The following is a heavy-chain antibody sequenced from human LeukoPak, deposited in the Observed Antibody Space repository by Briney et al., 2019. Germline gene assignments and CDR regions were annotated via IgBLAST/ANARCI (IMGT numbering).Heavy chain of an antibody. D-gene: IGHD3-22*01. CDR3: ARLGPLFYDSSGYYYFWYFDL. CDR2: IYYSGST. V-gene: IGHV4-39*01. J-gene: IGHJ2*01. CDR1: GGSISSSSYY. Sequence: SETLSLTCTVSGGSISSSSYYWGWIRQPPGKGLEWIGSIYYSGSTYYNPSLKSRVTISVDTSKNQFSLKLSSVTAAGTAVYYCARLGPLFYDSSGYYYFWYFDLWGRGTLVTVSS.